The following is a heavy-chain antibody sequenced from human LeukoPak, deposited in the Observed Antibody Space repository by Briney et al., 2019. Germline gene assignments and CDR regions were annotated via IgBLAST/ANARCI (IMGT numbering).Heavy chain of an antibody. Sequence: GGSLRLSCAASGFAFSDYNVHWVRQAPGKGLEWISYITLSSTTIYYADSVKGRFTISRDNAKNSLYLQMNSLRAEDTAVYYCARDPWTNSDYDGFDYWGQGTLVTVSS. J-gene: IGHJ4*02. CDR1: GFAFSDYN. CDR2: ITLSSTTI. D-gene: IGHD5-12*01. V-gene: IGHV3-48*01. CDR3: ARDPWTNSDYDGFDY.